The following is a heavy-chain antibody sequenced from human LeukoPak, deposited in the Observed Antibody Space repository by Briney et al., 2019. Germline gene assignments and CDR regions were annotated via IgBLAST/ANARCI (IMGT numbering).Heavy chain of an antibody. D-gene: IGHD3-22*01. V-gene: IGHV4-34*01. CDR3: ARVQDFDTSAYYLGY. J-gene: IGHJ4*02. CDR1: GGSFSDYY. CDR2: INHSGGT. Sequence: SETLSLTCAVYGGSFSDYYWSWIRQPPGKGLEWIGEINHSGGTNYNPSLRSRVTISVDTSKNQFSLKLSSVTAADTAVYYCARVQDFDTSAYYLGYWGQGNLVTVSS.